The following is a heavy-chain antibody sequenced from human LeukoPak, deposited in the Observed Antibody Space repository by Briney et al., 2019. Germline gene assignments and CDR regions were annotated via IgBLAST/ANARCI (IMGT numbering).Heavy chain of an antibody. J-gene: IGHJ4*02. CDR1: GHSFTSHW. V-gene: IGHV5-51*01. CDR2: IYPGDSDT. CDR3: ASLNYCSSTSCYGGYFDY. Sequence: GESLKISCKGSGHSFTSHWIGWVRQMPGKGLEWMGIIYPGDSDTRYSPSFQGQVTLSADKSISTAYLQWSSLKASDTAMYYCASLNYCSSTSCYGGYFDYWGQGTLVTVSS. D-gene: IGHD2-2*01.